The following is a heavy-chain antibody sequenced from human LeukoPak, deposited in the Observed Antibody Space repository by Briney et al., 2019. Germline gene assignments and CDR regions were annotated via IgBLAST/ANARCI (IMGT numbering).Heavy chain of an antibody. J-gene: IGHJ6*02. Sequence: GGSLRLSCAASGFTFSSYSMNWVRQAPGKGLEWVSSISSSSSYIYYADSVKGRFTISRDNAKNSLYLQMNSLRAEDTAVYYCARDFEEVATAPGHYGMDVWGQGTTVTVSS. D-gene: IGHD5-12*01. CDR1: GFTFSSYS. V-gene: IGHV3-21*01. CDR3: ARDFEEVATAPGHYGMDV. CDR2: ISSSSSYI.